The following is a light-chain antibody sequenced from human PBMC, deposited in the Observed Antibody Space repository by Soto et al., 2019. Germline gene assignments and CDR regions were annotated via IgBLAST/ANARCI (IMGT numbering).Light chain of an antibody. Sequence: DIQMTQSPSSLSASVGDRVTITCRASQGISNFLAWFQQRPGKAPKPLIYGAVNLQSAVPSKFTGSGSGTEFTLTISNLQPEDFATYYCQQYNSFPLTFGQGTRLEIQ. V-gene: IGKV1-16*02. CDR1: QGISNF. CDR2: GAV. J-gene: IGKJ5*01. CDR3: QQYNSFPLT.